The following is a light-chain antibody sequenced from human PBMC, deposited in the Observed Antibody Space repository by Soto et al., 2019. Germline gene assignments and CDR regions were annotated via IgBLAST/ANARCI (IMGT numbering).Light chain of an antibody. V-gene: IGKV3-15*01. CDR1: QSVGTN. CDR2: GAS. CDR3: QQYNSWPPLP. Sequence: EVVVTQSPATLSVSPGERATLYCMASQSVGTNLAWYQQRPGQAPRLLIYGASTRATGIPARFSGSGSGTDFTLTISSLQSEDVAVYYCQQYNSWPPLPFGGGSKVDIK. J-gene: IGKJ4*01.